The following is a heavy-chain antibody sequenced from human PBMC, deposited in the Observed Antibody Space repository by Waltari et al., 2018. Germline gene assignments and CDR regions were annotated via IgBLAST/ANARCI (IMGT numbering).Heavy chain of an antibody. D-gene: IGHD6-13*01. V-gene: IGHV3-53*01. CDR1: GVIVSNNY. CDR2: IYRGGET. Sequence: EVHLVESGGGLVHPGDSVRLSCAASGVIVSNNYMSWVRQPPGKGLEWVSVIYRGGETYYADSVKGRFTISRDNSKNTLDLQMNNVRAEDTAVYYCTSDHGLSWPLDWGQGTMLTVSS. CDR3: TSDHGLSWPLD. J-gene: IGHJ4*02.